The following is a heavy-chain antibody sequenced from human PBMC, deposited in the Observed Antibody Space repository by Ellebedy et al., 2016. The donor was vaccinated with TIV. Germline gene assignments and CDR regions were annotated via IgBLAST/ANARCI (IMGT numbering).Heavy chain of an antibody. D-gene: IGHD6-19*01. CDR2: ISSIGDST. Sequence: PGGSLRLSCAASGFTFSNYAMNRVRQAPGKGLEWVSGISSIGDSTYYADSVKGRFTVSRDNSKNTLFLQVNSLRAEDTAVYYCVKERDGGWDYWGQGTLVTVSS. CDR3: VKERDGGWDY. J-gene: IGHJ4*02. CDR1: GFTFSNYA. V-gene: IGHV3-23*01.